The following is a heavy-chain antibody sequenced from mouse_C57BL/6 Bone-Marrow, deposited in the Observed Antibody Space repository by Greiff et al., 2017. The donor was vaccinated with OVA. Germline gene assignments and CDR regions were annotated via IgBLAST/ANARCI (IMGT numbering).Heavy chain of an antibody. J-gene: IGHJ4*01. CDR2: IDPSDSET. Sequence: VQLQQPGAELVRPGSSVKLSCKASGYTFTSYWMHWVKQRPIQGLEWIGNIDPSDSETHYNQKFKDKATLTVDKSSSTAYMQLSSLTSEDSAVYYCARRSIITTVVGGWDYAMDYWGQGTSVTVSS. CDR3: ARRSIITTVVGGWDYAMDY. D-gene: IGHD1-1*01. CDR1: GYTFTSYW. V-gene: IGHV1-52*01.